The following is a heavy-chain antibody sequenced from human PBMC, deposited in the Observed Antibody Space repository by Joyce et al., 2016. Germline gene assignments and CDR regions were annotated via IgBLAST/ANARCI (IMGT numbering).Heavy chain of an antibody. V-gene: IGHV3-74*01. D-gene: IGHD6-6*01. CDR3: VRGISARPGGPNWFDP. CDR2: IKTDGSST. CDR1: GFSFSGYW. J-gene: IGHJ5*02. Sequence: EVQLVESGGGLVQPGGSLRLSCAASGFSFSGYWIHWGRQAPGKGRVWVSRIKTDGSSTRFAESVKGRFTISRDNAKNTLYLQMNSLRAEDTAVYYCVRGISARPGGPNWFDPWGQGTLVTVSS.